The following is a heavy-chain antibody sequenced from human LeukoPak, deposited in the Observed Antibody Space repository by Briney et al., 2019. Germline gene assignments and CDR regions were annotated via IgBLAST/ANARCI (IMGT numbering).Heavy chain of an antibody. CDR2: VNWDGGST. J-gene: IGHJ4*02. CDR3: ARDVGCSSTTCYFDY. Sequence: GSLRLSCAASGFTFDSYTMHWVRQGPGKGLEWVSLVNWDGGSTFYADSVKGRFTISRDNTKNSLYLQMNSLRTEDTALYYCARDVGCSSTTCYFDYWGQGTLVTVSS. D-gene: IGHD2-2*01. CDR1: GFTFDSYT. V-gene: IGHV3-43*01.